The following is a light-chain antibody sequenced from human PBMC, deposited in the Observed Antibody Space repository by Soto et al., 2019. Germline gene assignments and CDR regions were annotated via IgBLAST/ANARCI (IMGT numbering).Light chain of an antibody. V-gene: IGKV1-5*03. CDR1: QSISSW. Sequence: DIQMTQSPSTLSASVGDRVTITCRASQSISSWLAWYQQKPGKAPKLLIYKASSLESGVPSRFSGSGFGTEFTLTISSLQPDDFATYYCQDYSTSFRTFGQGTKVDIK. CDR3: QDYSTSFRT. J-gene: IGKJ1*01. CDR2: KAS.